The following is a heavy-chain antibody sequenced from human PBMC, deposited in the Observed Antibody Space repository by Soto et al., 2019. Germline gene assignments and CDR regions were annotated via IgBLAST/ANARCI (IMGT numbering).Heavy chain of an antibody. J-gene: IGHJ6*02. CDR2: ISSRSAYI. CDR3: ARDISSSDDTGEYYYHYGMDV. V-gene: IGHV3-21*01. D-gene: IGHD6-6*01. Sequence: PGGSLRLSCAASGFSLSFYNMNWVRQAPGKGLEWVSWISSRSAYIYYADSMQGRLTISRDNAKNSLYLQMNSLRAEDTAVYYCARDISSSDDTGEYYYHYGMDVWGRGTAVTVSS. CDR1: GFSLSFYN.